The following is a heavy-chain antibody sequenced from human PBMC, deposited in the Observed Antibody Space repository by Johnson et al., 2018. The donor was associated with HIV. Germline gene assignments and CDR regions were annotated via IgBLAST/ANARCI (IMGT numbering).Heavy chain of an antibody. D-gene: IGHD2-21*01. V-gene: IGHV3-11*04. CDR2: ISGSGRTI. CDR1: GFTFSDYY. J-gene: IGHJ3*02. CDR3: VRRMVVGYHAFDI. Sequence: QVQLVESGGGVVQPGRSLRLSCAASGFTFSDYYMSWIRQAPGKGLECVSYISGSGRTISYADSVKGRFTISRDNAKNSLHLQMNSLRAEDTAVYYCVRRMVVGYHAFDIWGQGTVVTVSS.